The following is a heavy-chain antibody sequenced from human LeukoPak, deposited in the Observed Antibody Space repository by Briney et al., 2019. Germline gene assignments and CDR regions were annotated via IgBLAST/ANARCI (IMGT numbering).Heavy chain of an antibody. V-gene: IGHV4-39*01. CDR3: ARQCSSTSCYSY. J-gene: IGHJ4*02. CDR1: GGSISSSAYY. D-gene: IGHD2-2*01. CDR2: IYYGGST. Sequence: SETLSLTCTVSGGSISSSAYYWGWIRQPPGKGLEWIGNIYYGGSTFYNPSLKSRVTISLDASKNQFSLKLSSVTAADTAVYFCARQCSSTSCYSYWGQGTLVTVSS.